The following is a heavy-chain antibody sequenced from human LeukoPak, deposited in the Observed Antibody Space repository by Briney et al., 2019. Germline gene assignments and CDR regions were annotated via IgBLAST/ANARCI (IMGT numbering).Heavy chain of an antibody. CDR1: GFTVSSNY. J-gene: IGHJ4*02. CDR2: IYSGGST. Sequence: HAGGSLRLSCAASGFTVSSNYMSWVRQAPGKGLEWGSVIYSGGSTYYADSVKGRFTISRDNFKNTLYLQMNSLRAEDTAVYYCASQASRNYDATYYFDYWGRGTLVTVSS. D-gene: IGHD3-22*01. CDR3: ASQASRNYDATYYFDY. V-gene: IGHV3-53*01.